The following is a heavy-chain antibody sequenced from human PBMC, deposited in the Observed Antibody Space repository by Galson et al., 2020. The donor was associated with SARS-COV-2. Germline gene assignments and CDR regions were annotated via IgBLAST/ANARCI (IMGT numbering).Heavy chain of an antibody. CDR1: GYSFASYW. CDR3: ARRAGTYSGWYFDL. D-gene: IGHD1-26*01. V-gene: IGHV5-51*01. J-gene: IGHJ2*01. CDR2: NYPGDSDT. Sequence: GESLKISCKGSGYSFASYWIVWVRQMPGKGLEWMGINYPGDSDTKYSPSFQGQVTISADTSISTAYLQWSSLKASDTAMYYCARRAGTYSGWYFDLWGRGTLVTVSS.